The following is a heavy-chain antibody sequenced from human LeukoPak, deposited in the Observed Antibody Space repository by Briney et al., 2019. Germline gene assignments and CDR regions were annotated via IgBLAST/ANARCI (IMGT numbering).Heavy chain of an antibody. CDR1: VVTSRSDG. V-gene: IGHV3-30*18. J-gene: IGHJ4*02. D-gene: IGHD6-19*01. Sequence: SLRLSCVPSVVTSRSDGIRAGRPAPRKGRGGVAAISYDVIREHYAHPVKGRFTISRDNSKDTLFLQMNNLRPEDTAVCYCAKDGCGPEDSSGYRVDDCWGQGTLVTVSS. CDR3: AKDGCGPEDSSGYRVDDC. CDR2: ISYDVIRE.